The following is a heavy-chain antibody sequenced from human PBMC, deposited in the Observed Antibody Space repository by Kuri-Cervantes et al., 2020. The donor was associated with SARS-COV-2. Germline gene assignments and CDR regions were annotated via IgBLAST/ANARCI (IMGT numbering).Heavy chain of an antibody. CDR1: GFTFSSYG. D-gene: IGHD6-13*01. V-gene: IGHV3-33*01. Sequence: GGSLRLSCAASGFTFSSYGMHWVRQAPGKGLEWVGVIWYDGSNKYYADSVKGRFTISRDNSKNTLYLQMNSLRAEDTAVYYCARDVAAGRAYYYYMDVWGKGTTVTVSS. J-gene: IGHJ6*03. CDR2: IWYDGSNK. CDR3: ARDVAAGRAYYYYMDV.